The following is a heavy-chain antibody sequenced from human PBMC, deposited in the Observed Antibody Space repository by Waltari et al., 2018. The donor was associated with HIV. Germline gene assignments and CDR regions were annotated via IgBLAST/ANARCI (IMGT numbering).Heavy chain of an antibody. V-gene: IGHV3-48*01. Sequence: EVQLVESGGGLVQPGGSLRLSCAASGFTFSSYSMNWVRQAPGKGLEWVSYISSSGSTIYYADSVRGRFTISRDNAKNSLYLQLNSLRAEDTVVYYCARDYSGTYADFDYWGQGTLVTVSS. CDR2: ISSSGSTI. CDR1: GFTFSSYS. D-gene: IGHD1-26*01. CDR3: ARDYSGTYADFDY. J-gene: IGHJ4*02.